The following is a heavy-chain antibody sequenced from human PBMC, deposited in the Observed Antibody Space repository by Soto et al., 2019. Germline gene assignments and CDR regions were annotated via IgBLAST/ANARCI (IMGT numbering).Heavy chain of an antibody. D-gene: IGHD2-15*01. CDR3: ARGGYGGTPRPHRVDY. CDR2: IWYDGGKK. J-gene: IGHJ4*02. V-gene: IGHV3-33*01. CDR1: GFTFSSYG. Sequence: QVQLVESGGGVVQPGRSLRLSCAASGFTFSSYGMHWVRQAPGKGLEWVAVIWYDGGKKYYGDSVKGRFTISRDNSTNTLYLQMNSLRVEDTAVHYCARGGYGGTPRPHRVDYWGQGTLVTVSS.